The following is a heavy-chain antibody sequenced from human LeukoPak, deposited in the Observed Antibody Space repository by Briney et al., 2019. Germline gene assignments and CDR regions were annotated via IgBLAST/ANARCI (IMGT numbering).Heavy chain of an antibody. CDR2: INPNSGGT. V-gene: IGHV1-2*06. D-gene: IGHD5-24*01. Sequence: ASVKVSCKASGYTFTGYYMHWVRQAPGQGLEWMGRINPNSGGTNYAQKFQDKITMTRDTSISTAYMELSRLRSDDTAVYYCARTVVDGYNEGPIYYYYYGMDVWGQGTTVTVSS. CDR1: GYTFTGYY. CDR3: ARTVVDGYNEGPIYYYYYGMDV. J-gene: IGHJ6*02.